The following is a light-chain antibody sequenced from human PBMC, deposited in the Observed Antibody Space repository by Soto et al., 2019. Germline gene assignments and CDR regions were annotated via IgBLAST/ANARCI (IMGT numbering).Light chain of an antibody. V-gene: IGLV4-69*01. Sequence: QPVLTQSPSASASRGASVKLTCTLSSGHSNYAIAWHQQQPEKGPRYLMKVNSDGSHNKGDGIPDRFSGSSSGAERYLSISSLQSEDEADYYCQTWGTGIQVFGGGTKLTVL. J-gene: IGLJ2*01. CDR1: SGHSNYA. CDR2: VNSDGSH. CDR3: QTWGTGIQV.